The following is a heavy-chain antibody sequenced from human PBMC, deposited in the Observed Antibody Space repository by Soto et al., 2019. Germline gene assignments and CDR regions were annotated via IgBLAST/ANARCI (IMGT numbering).Heavy chain of an antibody. J-gene: IGHJ4*02. CDR1: GYSFTSYW. CDR3: AIGTPGNSYYHY. CDR2: IHLGGSDI. V-gene: IGHV5-51*01. Sequence: PGESLKISCKTSGYSFTSYWIGWVRQMPGKGLEWMGFIHLGGSDIRYIPSFQDQVTISAAKSINTAYLQWSSLRASDTAMFYCAIGTPGNSYYHYLGQGTLVTVSS. D-gene: IGHD1-26*01.